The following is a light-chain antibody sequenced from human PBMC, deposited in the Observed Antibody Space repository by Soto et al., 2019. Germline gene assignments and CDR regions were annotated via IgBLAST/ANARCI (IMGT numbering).Light chain of an antibody. V-gene: IGKV1-17*01. J-gene: IGKJ1*01. CDR3: LQYKPYPPT. CDR2: AAS. CDR1: QGIRSD. Sequence: DIQMTQSPSSLSASVGDRVTITCRASQGIRSDLGWYQQKPGKAPKRLIYAASGLQSGVPSRFSGSGSGTEFTLTISSLQPEDFAVYYCLQYKPYPPTFAQGPKVDIK.